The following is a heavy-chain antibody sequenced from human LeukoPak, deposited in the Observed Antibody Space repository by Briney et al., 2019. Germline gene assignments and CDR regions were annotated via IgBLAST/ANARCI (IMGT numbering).Heavy chain of an antibody. Sequence: ASVKVSCKASGYTFTSYAMNWVRQAPGQGLEWMGWINPNSGGTNYAQKFQGRVTMTRDTSISTAYMELSRLRSDDTAVYYCARGSSGSGSYHDAFDIWGQGTMVTVSS. J-gene: IGHJ3*02. V-gene: IGHV1-2*02. CDR3: ARGSSGSGSYHDAFDI. CDR2: INPNSGGT. D-gene: IGHD3-10*01. CDR1: GYTFTSYA.